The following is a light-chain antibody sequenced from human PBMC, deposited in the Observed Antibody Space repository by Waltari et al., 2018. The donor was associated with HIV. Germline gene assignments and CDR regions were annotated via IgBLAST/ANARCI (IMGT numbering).Light chain of an antibody. CDR3: MQALQTPIT. CDR2: LGS. J-gene: IGKJ5*01. V-gene: IGKV2-28*01. CDR1: QSLLHSNGYNY. Sequence: DIVMTQYPFSLPVTPGERASISCRSSQSLLHSNGYNYLDWYLQKPGQSPQLLIYLGSNRASGVPDRFSGSGSGTDVTLKSSRVEAEDVGVYYCMQALQTPITFGQGTRLEIK.